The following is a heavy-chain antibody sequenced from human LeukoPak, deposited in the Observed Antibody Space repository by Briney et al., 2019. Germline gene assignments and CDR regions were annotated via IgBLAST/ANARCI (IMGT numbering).Heavy chain of an antibody. D-gene: IGHD3-22*01. CDR2: IYTSGST. Sequence: SETLSLTCTVSGGSISSSSYYWGWIRQPAGKGLEWIGRIYTSGSTNYNPSLKSRVTISVDTSKNQFSLKLSSVTAADTAVYYCARESGYDSSGYYGYWGQGTLVTVSS. J-gene: IGHJ4*02. CDR3: ARESGYDSSGYYGY. CDR1: GGSISSSSYY. V-gene: IGHV4-61*02.